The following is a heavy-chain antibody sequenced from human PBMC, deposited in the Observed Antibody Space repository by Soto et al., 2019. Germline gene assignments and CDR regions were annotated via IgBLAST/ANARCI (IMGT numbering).Heavy chain of an antibody. CDR1: GFTFDTNG. D-gene: IGHD4-17*01. CDR2: ISAGGTTT. V-gene: IGHV3-23*01. Sequence: HPGGSLRLSCAASGFTFDTNGMTWVRQVPGKGLEWVSAISAGGTTTYYADPVKGRFTISRDNSRNMLYLQMNSLRAEDTAVYYCAKDAISGDGIWLMDSWGQGTVVTSPQ. J-gene: IGHJ5*02. CDR3: AKDAISGDGIWLMDS.